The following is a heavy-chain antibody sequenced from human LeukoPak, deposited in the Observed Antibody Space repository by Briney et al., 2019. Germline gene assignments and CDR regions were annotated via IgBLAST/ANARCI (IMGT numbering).Heavy chain of an antibody. CDR3: TTDLGSYYPL. J-gene: IGHJ4*02. V-gene: IGHV3-23*01. CDR2: ITATGGI. D-gene: IGHD1-26*01. CDR1: TFAFSSYA. Sequence: PGGSLRLSCAASTFAFSSYAMTWVRQAPGKGLEWVSSITATGGISYADSVKGRFTISRDNSKSTLYLQMNSLKTEDTAVYYCTTDLGSYYPLWGQGTLVTVSS.